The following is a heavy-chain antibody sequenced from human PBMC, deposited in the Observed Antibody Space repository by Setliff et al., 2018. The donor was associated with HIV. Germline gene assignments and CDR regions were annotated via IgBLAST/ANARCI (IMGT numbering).Heavy chain of an antibody. CDR1: GGSLNNYA. D-gene: IGHD5-12*01. Sequence: SVKVSCKASGGSLNNYAISWVRQAPGQGLEWMGGIIPIFGTTTYAQKFQDRVTITTDESTTTFYMELSSLTSEDTALYFCARDLNDRWLQQYWFFDLRGRGTQVTVSS. CDR2: IIPIFGTT. V-gene: IGHV1-69*05. CDR3: ARDLNDRWLQQYWFFDL. J-gene: IGHJ2*01.